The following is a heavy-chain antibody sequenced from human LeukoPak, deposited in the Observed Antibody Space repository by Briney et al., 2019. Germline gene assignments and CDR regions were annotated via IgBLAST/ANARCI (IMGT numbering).Heavy chain of an antibody. CDR3: ARIAASSGWGYFDY. V-gene: IGHV4-39*07. CDR1: GGSISSSSYY. Sequence: SETLSLTCTVSGGSISSSSYYWGWIRQPPGKGQEWIGSIYYSGSTYYNPSLKSRVTISVDTSKNQFSLKVSSVAAADTAVYYCARIAASSGWGYFDYWGQGTLVTASS. CDR2: IYYSGST. J-gene: IGHJ4*02. D-gene: IGHD6-19*01.